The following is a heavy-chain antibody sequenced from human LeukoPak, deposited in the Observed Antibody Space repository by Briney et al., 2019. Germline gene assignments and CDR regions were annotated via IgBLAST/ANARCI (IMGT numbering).Heavy chain of an antibody. D-gene: IGHD6-19*01. Sequence: SETLSLTCTVSGDSIRSYYWSWIRLPPGKGLEWIGYIYHSGSTDYNPSLKSRVTISVDTSKSQFSLELSSVTAADTAVYYCARATSGWSGPPFDYWGQGTLVTVSS. CDR2: IYHSGST. J-gene: IGHJ4*02. V-gene: IGHV4-59*01. CDR3: ARATSGWSGPPFDY. CDR1: GDSIRSYY.